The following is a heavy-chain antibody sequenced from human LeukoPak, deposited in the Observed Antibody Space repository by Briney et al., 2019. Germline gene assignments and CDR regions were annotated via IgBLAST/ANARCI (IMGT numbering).Heavy chain of an antibody. CDR3: ARETGSAVGSTDFDY. J-gene: IGHJ4*02. V-gene: IGHV3-30-3*01. D-gene: IGHD4-17*01. CDR2: ISYDGSNK. CDR1: GFTFSSYA. Sequence: GGSLRLSCAASGFTFSSYAMHWVRQAPGKGLEWVAVISYDGSNKYYADSVKGRFTISRDNSKNTLYLRMNSLRAEDTAVYYCARETGSAVGSTDFDYWGQGTLVPVSS.